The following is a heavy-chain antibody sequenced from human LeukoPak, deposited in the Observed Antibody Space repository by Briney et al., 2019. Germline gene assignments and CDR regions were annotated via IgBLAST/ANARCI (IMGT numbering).Heavy chain of an antibody. CDR1: GFSFRRYD. J-gene: IGHJ5*02. D-gene: IGHD1-26*01. CDR3: ARAKGLAGSYLDNWLDP. Sequence: GGSLRLSCAASGFSFRRYDMHWVRQAPGKGLEWVGATSYDGTSELYADFVKGRFSISRDNSRNTLSLQMDTLRPEDTDIYYCARAKGLAGSYLDNWLDPWGQGTRVIVSS. V-gene: IGHV3-30*04. CDR2: TSYDGTSE.